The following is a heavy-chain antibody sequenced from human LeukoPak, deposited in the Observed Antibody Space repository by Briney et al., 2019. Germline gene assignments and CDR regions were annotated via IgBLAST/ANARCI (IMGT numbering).Heavy chain of an antibody. CDR3: GKDEPGNNWDN. CDR2: ICGSGNST. D-gene: IGHD1-20*01. CDR1: GFTFRTYY. Sequence: GGSLRLSCAASGFTFRTYYMSWVRQAPGRGLEWVSAICGSGNSTYYADSVRGQFTISIDNSKTTVYLRMNSPSADDTAVYYCGKDEPGNNWDNWGQGTLITVSS. V-gene: IGHV3-23*01. J-gene: IGHJ4*02.